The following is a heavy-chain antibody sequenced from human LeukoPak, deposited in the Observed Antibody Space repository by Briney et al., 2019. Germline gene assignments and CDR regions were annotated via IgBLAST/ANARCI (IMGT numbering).Heavy chain of an antibody. CDR2: IYYRGST. J-gene: IGHJ4*02. V-gene: IGHV4-30-4*01. Sequence: SETLSLTCTVSGGSISSGDYYWSWIRQPPGKGLEWIGYIYYRGSTYYNPSLKSRVTISVDTSKNQFSLKLSSVTAADTAVYYCARVPDGYGQGDYFDYWGQGTLVTVSS. D-gene: IGHD5-18*01. CDR1: GGSISSGDYY. CDR3: ARVPDGYGQGDYFDY.